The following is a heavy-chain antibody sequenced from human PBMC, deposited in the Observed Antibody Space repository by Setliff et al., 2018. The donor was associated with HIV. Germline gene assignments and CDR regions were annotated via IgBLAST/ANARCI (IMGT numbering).Heavy chain of an antibody. D-gene: IGHD3-22*01. V-gene: IGHV1-8*02. CDR3: ALRGYYYDSSGYYC. Sequence: GASVKVSCKASGYTFTNYDLNWVRQASGQGLEWMGWMNPNSGNTGYAQKFQGRLAMTRNTSIDTAYMELSSLTSEDTAVYYCALRGYYYDSSGYYCWGQGTVVTVSS. CDR2: MNPNSGNT. J-gene: IGHJ4*02. CDR1: GYTFTNYD.